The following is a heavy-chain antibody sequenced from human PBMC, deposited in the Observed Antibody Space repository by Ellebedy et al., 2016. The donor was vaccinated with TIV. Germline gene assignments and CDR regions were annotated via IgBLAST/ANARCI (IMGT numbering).Heavy chain of an antibody. D-gene: IGHD3-9*01. CDR2: INNNGRTI. CDR3: ARQFDQPAR. V-gene: IGHV3-74*01. J-gene: IGHJ4*02. Sequence: GESLKISCAASGFTFSTYWMHWVRQTPGQGLVWVARINNNGRTINYADSVKGRFTISRDNAKNTLYLEMSSLRVDDTAVYYCARQFDQPARWGQGTLVIVSS. CDR1: GFTFSTYW.